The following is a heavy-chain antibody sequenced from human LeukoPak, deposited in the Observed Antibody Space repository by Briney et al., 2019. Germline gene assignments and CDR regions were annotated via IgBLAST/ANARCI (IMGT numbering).Heavy chain of an antibody. CDR2: IIPIFGTA. Sequence: AVKVSCKSSGGTFSSCAISWVRQAPGQGLELMGGIIPIFGTANYAQTFQGRVTITADESTSTAYMELSSLRSEDTAVYYCARGVSGIVVVTPDDAFDIWGQGTMVTVSS. CDR1: GGTFSSCA. D-gene: IGHD2-21*02. J-gene: IGHJ3*02. CDR3: ARGVSGIVVVTPDDAFDI. V-gene: IGHV1-69*13.